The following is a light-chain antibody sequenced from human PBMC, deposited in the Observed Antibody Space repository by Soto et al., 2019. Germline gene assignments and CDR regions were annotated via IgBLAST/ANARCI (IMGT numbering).Light chain of an antibody. Sequence: EIVLTQSPGTLSLSPAERVTLSCRASQGVSSSYIAWYQQKPGQAPMLLIYGASNRATGIPDRFSGSRSGTDFSLTISRLEPEDFAVYYCHQSGNSPRHTFGQGTKLEIK. CDR1: QGVSSSY. CDR2: GAS. V-gene: IGKV3-20*01. CDR3: HQSGNSPRHT. J-gene: IGKJ2*01.